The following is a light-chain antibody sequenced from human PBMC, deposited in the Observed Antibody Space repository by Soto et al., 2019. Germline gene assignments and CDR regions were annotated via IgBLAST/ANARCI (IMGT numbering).Light chain of an antibody. CDR3: QQYDTYPAWT. CDR2: QAS. CDR1: QSISRW. J-gene: IGKJ1*01. Sequence: DIQMTQSPSTLSASVGDRVTITCRASQSISRWLAWHQQKPGKAPKVLISQASRLESGVPSRFSDSGSGAEFTLTISSLQPDDFATYYCQQYDTYPAWTFGQGTKVEIK. V-gene: IGKV1-5*03.